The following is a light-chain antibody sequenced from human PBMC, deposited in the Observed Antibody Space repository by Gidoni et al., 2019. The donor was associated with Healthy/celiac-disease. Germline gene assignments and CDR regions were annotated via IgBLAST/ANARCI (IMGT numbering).Light chain of an antibody. J-gene: IGKJ4*01. CDR3: MQALQTPPS. CDR2: LGS. V-gene: IGKV2-28*01. Sequence: DIVMTQSPLSLPVTPGEPASISCRSSQSLLHSNGYNYLDWYLQKPGQSPQLLIYLGSNRASGVPDRFSGSGSGTDFTLKISRGEAEDVGVYYCMQALQTPPSCXGXTKVEIK. CDR1: QSLLHSNGYNY.